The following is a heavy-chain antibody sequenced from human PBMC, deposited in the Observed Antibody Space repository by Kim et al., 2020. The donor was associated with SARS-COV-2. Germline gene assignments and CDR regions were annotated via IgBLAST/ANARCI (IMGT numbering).Heavy chain of an antibody. CDR3: ARPSPYSSSWYYFDY. CDR2: IYYSGST. Sequence: SETLSLTCTVSGGSISSSSYYWGWIRQPPGKGLEWIGSIYYSGSTYYNPSLKSRVTISVDTSKNQFSLKLSSVTAADTAVYYCARPSPYSSSWYYFDYWGQGTLVTVSS. D-gene: IGHD6-13*01. J-gene: IGHJ4*02. CDR1: GGSISSSSYY. V-gene: IGHV4-39*01.